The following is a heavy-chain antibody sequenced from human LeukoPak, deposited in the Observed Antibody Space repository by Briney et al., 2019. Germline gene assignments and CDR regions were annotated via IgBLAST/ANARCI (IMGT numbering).Heavy chain of an antibody. V-gene: IGHV3-7*01. CDR1: GFIFGTTS. CDR2: INYDGSEK. CDR3: TRDQH. Sequence: PGGSLRLSCAGSGFIFGTTSMSWVRQTPGKGLEWVASINYDGSEKYYVGSVEGRFTISRDSAKKSLCLQMNSLRAEDTAIYHYTRDQHWGQGTLVTVSS. J-gene: IGHJ1*01.